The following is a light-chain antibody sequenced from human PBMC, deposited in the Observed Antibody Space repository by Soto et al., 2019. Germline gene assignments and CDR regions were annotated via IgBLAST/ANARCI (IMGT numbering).Light chain of an antibody. CDR2: KAS. Sequence: EIKMNQSPATLSASVGDRVTITCRASQSISSWLAWYQQKPGKAPKLLIYKASSLESGVPSRFSGSGSGTEFTLTISSLQPDDFATYYCQQYKTFGQGTKVAIK. CDR3: QQYKT. CDR1: QSISSW. J-gene: IGKJ1*01. V-gene: IGKV1-5*03.